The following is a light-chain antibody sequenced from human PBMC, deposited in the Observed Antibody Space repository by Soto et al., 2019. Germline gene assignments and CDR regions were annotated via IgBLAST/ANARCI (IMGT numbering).Light chain of an antibody. CDR2: GND. V-gene: IGLV1-44*01. CDR3: AVWDDSLRGRV. J-gene: IGLJ2*01. Sequence: QPVLTQPPSASGTPGQRVTISCSGSNSNIGSNTVNWYQQFPGTAPRFLIYGNDRRPSGVPDRFSASKSGTSASQAISGLQSEDEADYYCAVWDDSLRGRVFGGGTKLTVL. CDR1: NSNIGSNT.